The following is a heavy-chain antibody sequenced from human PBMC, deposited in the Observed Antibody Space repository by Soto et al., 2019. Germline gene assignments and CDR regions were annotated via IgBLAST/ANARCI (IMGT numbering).Heavy chain of an antibody. CDR3: AKTYYYGSGSWPPRGYYYGMDV. V-gene: IGHV3-21*01. J-gene: IGHJ6*02. D-gene: IGHD3-10*01. CDR2: ISSSSSYI. CDR1: GFTFSSYS. Sequence: KPGGSLRLSCAASGFTFSSYSMNWVRQAPGKGLEWVSSISSSSSYIYYADSVKGRFTISRDNAKNSLYLQMNSLRAEDTAVYYCAKTYYYGSGSWPPRGYYYGMDVWGQGTTVTVSS.